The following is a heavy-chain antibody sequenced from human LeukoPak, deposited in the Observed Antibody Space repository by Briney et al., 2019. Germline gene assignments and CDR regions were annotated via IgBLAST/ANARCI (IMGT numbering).Heavy chain of an antibody. V-gene: IGHV3-23*01. D-gene: IGHD4-17*01. CDR1: GFAFSTYA. J-gene: IGHJ4*02. CDR3: AKREATVRAFDH. Sequence: GGSLRLSCAASGFAFSTYAMTWVRQAPGKGLEWVSIISGSSGTTSYADSVRGRFTISRDNSKNTLYLQMNSLRAEDTAVYFCAKREATVRAFDHWGQGTPVTVSS. CDR2: ISGSSGTT.